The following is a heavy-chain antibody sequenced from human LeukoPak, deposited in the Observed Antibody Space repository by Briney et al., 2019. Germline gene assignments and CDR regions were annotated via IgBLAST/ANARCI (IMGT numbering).Heavy chain of an antibody. Sequence: GGSLRLXCAASGFTFSSYWMRWVRQAPGKALGWVANIKQDGSEKYYVASVKGRFTISRDNAKNSLYLQMNSLRAEDTAVYYCARDLISPTVTTGYYFDYWGQGTLVTVSS. CDR1: GFTFSSYW. CDR3: ARDLISPTVTTGYYFDY. CDR2: IKQDGSEK. J-gene: IGHJ4*02. V-gene: IGHV3-7*01. D-gene: IGHD4-17*01.